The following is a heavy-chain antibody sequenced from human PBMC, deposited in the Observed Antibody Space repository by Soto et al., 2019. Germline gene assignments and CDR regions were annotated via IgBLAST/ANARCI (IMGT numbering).Heavy chain of an antibody. CDR3: ARVSRGAFDI. CDR2: FDPSGVAI. V-gene: IGHV1-46*01. Sequence: QVQLVQSGAEVKKPGASVKVSCKASGYTFTSYFIHWVRQAPGQGLEWMGVFDPSGVAINSAQKFQGRLTMTRDTSTSTVYMDLTSLGSDDTALYYCARVSRGAFDIWGQGTLVTVSS. J-gene: IGHJ3*02. CDR1: GYTFTSYF.